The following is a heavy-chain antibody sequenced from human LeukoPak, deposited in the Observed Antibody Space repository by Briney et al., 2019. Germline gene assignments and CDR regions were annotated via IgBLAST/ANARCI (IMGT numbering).Heavy chain of an antibody. V-gene: IGHV1-46*01. J-gene: IGHJ6*02. Sequence: ASVKVSCKASGYTFTSYYMHWVRQAPGQGLEWMGIINPSGGSTSYAQKFQGRVTMTRDTSTSTAYMELSSLRSEDTAVYYCARRYQDYRNRYYGMDVWGQGTTVTVSS. D-gene: IGHD4-11*01. CDR1: GYTFTSYY. CDR3: ARRYQDYRNRYYGMDV. CDR2: INPSGGST.